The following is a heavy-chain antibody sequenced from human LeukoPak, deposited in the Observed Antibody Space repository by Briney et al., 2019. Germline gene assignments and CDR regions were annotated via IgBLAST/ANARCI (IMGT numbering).Heavy chain of an antibody. Sequence: SVKVSCKASGGTFSSYAISWVRQAPGQGLEWMGRIILIFGIANYAQKFQGRVTITADKSTSTAYMELSSLRSEDTAVYYCARGERWNSGSHFDYWGQGTLVTVSS. CDR2: IILIFGIA. CDR3: ARGERWNSGSHFDY. J-gene: IGHJ4*02. D-gene: IGHD1-26*01. V-gene: IGHV1-69*04. CDR1: GGTFSSYA.